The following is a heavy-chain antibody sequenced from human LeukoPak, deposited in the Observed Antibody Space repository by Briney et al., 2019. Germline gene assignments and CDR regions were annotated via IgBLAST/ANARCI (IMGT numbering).Heavy chain of an antibody. D-gene: IGHD3-16*01. V-gene: IGHV4-34*01. Sequence: PSETLSLTCAVYGGSFSGYYWSWIRQPPGKGLEWIGEINHSGSTNYNPSLKSRVTISVDTSKNQFSLKLSSVTAADTAVYYGARGVDGAYWGQGTLVTVSS. CDR3: ARGVDGAY. CDR1: GGSFSGYY. CDR2: INHSGST. J-gene: IGHJ4*02.